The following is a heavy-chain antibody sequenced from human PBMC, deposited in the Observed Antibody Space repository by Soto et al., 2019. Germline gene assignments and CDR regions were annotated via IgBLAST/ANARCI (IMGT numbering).Heavy chain of an antibody. CDR3: AKDREPTNFQTPFGP. V-gene: IGHV3-23*01. CDR1: GFTFNSFG. J-gene: IGHJ5*02. Sequence: LRLSCVASGFTFNSFGMRWVRQAPGKGLAWVSVVSVGGATTFYADSVKGRFTISRDNSMRTVYLQMNSLRVEDTAIYYCAKDREPTNFQTPFGPWGQGTLVTVSS. CDR2: VSVGGATT. D-gene: IGHD2-8*01.